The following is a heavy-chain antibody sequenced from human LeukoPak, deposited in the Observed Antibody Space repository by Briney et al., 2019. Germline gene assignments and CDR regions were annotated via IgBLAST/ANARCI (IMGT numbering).Heavy chain of an antibody. Sequence: SETLSLTCTVSGGPISSYYWSWIRQPPGKGLEWIGYIYYSGSTTYNPSLKSRVTISVDTSKSQFSLKLSSVTAADTAVYYCARIPTLPPALYYFYGMDVWGQGTTVTVSS. CDR2: IYYSGST. J-gene: IGHJ6*02. CDR3: ARIPTLPPALYYFYGMDV. CDR1: GGPISSYY. V-gene: IGHV4-59*01.